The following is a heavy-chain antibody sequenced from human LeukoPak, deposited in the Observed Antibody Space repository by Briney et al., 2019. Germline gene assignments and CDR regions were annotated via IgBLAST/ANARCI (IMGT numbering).Heavy chain of an antibody. CDR1: GFTFSSYG. Sequence: GGSLRLSCAASGFTFSSYGMHWVRQAPGKGLEWVAVIWYDGSNKYYADPVKGRFTISRDNSKNTLYLQMNSLRAEDTAVYYCARGTADTAMVTFDYWGQGTLVTVSS. V-gene: IGHV3-33*01. D-gene: IGHD5-18*01. CDR3: ARGTADTAMVTFDY. CDR2: IWYDGSNK. J-gene: IGHJ4*02.